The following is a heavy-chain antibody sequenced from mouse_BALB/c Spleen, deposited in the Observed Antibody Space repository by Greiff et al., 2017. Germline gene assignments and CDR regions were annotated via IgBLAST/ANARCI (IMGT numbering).Heavy chain of an antibody. CDR2: IYPGDCST. CDR3: ARSEILPGGNFDY. D-gene: IGHD5-5*01. J-gene: IGHJ2*01. V-gene: IGHV1S56*01. Sequence: QVQLKESGPELVKPGALVKISCKASGYTFTSYDINWVKQRPGQGLEWIGWIYPGDCSTKYNEKFKGKATLTADKSSSTAYMQLSSLTSENSAVYFCARSEILPGGNFDYWGQGTTLTVSS. CDR1: GYTFTSYD.